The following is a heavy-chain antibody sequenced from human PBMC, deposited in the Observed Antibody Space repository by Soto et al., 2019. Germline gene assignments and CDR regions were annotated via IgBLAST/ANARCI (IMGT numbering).Heavy chain of an antibody. Sequence: QLQLQESGSGLVKPSQTLSLTCAVSGGSISSGGYSWSWIRQPPGKGLEWIGYIYHSGSTYYNPSLKSRVTISGDRSKNQFSLKLSSVTAADTAVYYCARVIGYCTNGVCTIGWFDPWGQGTLVTVSS. CDR3: ARVIGYCTNGVCTIGWFDP. D-gene: IGHD2-8*01. V-gene: IGHV4-30-2*01. J-gene: IGHJ5*02. CDR1: GGSISSGGYS. CDR2: IYHSGST.